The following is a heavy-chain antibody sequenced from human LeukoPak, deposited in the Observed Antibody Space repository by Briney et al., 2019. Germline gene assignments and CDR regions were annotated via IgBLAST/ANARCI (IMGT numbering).Heavy chain of an antibody. Sequence: EESLKISFKGTAYTFTSYWINWVRHMPGKGLEWMVIIYPGESETIYSPSFQGQVIISADKSITTVYLQWSSLRASDTAMYYCARLYGDYALDYWGQGTLVTVSS. CDR3: ARLYGDYALDY. CDR2: IYPGESET. J-gene: IGHJ4*02. V-gene: IGHV5-51*01. D-gene: IGHD4-17*01. CDR1: AYTFTSYW.